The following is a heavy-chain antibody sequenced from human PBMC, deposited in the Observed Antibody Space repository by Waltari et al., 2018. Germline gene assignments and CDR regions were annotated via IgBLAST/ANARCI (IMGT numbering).Heavy chain of an antibody. CDR2: IYYSDNN. CDR3: ARERNNYGDSES. J-gene: IGHJ5*02. CDR1: GVSISSGDYF. Sequence: QVQLQESGPGLVKPSQTLSLTCTVSGVSISSGDYFWTWIRQPPGKGLEWIASIYYSDNNYYNPSLKRRITISIETSKNQVSLKLRSVAAADTAVYYCARERNNYGDSESWGQGTLVTVSS. V-gene: IGHV4-30-4*08. D-gene: IGHD4-17*01.